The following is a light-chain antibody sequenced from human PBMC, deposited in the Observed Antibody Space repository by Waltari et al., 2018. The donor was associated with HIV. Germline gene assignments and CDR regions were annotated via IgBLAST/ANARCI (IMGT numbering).Light chain of an antibody. CDR2: KDR. V-gene: IGLV3-25*03. CDR3: QSSDISGNYWV. J-gene: IGLJ3*02. Sequence: SYGLTQPPSVSVSPGQTATLPCSGDALPKQYAYWYQQKPGQAPVMVIYKDRERPSGIPERFSGSSSATTVTLTISGVQAADEADYYCQSSDISGNYWVFGGGTKLTVL. CDR1: ALPKQY.